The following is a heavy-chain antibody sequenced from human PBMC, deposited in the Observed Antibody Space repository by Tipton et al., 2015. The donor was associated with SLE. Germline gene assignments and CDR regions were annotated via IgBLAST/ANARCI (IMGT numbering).Heavy chain of an antibody. CDR1: GASIISLNW. V-gene: IGHV4-4*02. Sequence: TLSLTCTVSGASIISLNWWTWVRQPPGKGLEWIGEIYHTGRTNYKPSLKSRVIITVDKSKNQFSLNLSSVTAADTAVYYCARSLRFLEWEFDPWGQGTLVTVSS. D-gene: IGHD3-3*01. J-gene: IGHJ5*02. CDR2: IYHTGRT. CDR3: ARSLRFLEWEFDP.